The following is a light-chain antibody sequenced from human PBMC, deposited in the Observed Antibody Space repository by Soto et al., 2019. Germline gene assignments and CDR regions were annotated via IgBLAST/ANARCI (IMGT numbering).Light chain of an antibody. CDR3: QEASRILIT. J-gene: IGKJ5*01. CDR2: AAS. CDR1: QDISTW. V-gene: IGKV1-12*01. Sequence: IRVSQSPSSVSASEGARVTITCRASQDISTWLAWYQQKPGKAPNLLIYAASTLQSGVPSRFSGRGSGTHFTLIISSLKPEDFGTYYCQEASRILITFGQGTRLEIK.